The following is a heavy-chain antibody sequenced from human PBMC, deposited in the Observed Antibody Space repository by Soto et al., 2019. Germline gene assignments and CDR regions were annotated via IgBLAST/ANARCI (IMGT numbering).Heavy chain of an antibody. J-gene: IGHJ6*03. D-gene: IGHD2-15*01. CDR3: ARHGCSRGISYSFLGWYHYNMHV. Sequence: GEPLKISWKASVYTFTNYWISWVLKVLGRGLKWMDIIYPGYSDIRYNPSFKGRVTISADRSLSTAYLQWSSLKASDAAKSYCARHGCSRGISYSFLGWYHYNMHVWGDGTTVPVYS. CDR2: IYPGYSDI. CDR1: VYTFTNYW. V-gene: IGHV5-51*01.